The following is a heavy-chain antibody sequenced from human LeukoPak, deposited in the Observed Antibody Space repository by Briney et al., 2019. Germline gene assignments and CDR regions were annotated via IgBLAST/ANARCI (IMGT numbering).Heavy chain of an antibody. Sequence: SETLSLTCTVSGGSISSSSYYWGWIRQPPGKGLEWIGSIYYSGSTYYNPSLKSRVTISVDTSKNQFSLKLSSVTAADTTVYYCARKRGYSYGELFDYWSQGTLVTVPS. J-gene: IGHJ4*02. CDR1: GGSISSSSYY. V-gene: IGHV4-39*01. D-gene: IGHD5-18*01. CDR2: IYYSGST. CDR3: ARKRGYSYGELFDY.